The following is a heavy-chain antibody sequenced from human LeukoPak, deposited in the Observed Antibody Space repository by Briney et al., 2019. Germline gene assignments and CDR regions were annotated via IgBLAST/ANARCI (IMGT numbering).Heavy chain of an antibody. D-gene: IGHD3-22*01. J-gene: IGHJ4*02. Sequence: GRSLRLSCAASGFTFSSYGMHWVRQAPGKGLEWVAVISYDGSNKYYADSVKGRFTISRDNSKNTLYLQMNSLRAEDTAVYYCAKDYYHDSSGYVGYWGQGTLVTVSS. CDR3: AKDYYHDSSGYVGY. CDR1: GFTFSSYG. CDR2: ISYDGSNK. V-gene: IGHV3-30*18.